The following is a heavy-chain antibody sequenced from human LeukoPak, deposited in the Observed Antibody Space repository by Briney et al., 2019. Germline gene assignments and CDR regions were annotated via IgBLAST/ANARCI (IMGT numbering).Heavy chain of an antibody. J-gene: IGHJ6*02. CDR2: IKQDGSEK. CDR3: IRSMDV. Sequence: PGESLRLSCAASGFTFSDYYMSWIRQAPGKGLEWVANIKQDGSEKYYVDSVKGRFTISRDNAQNSLYLQMNSLRAEDTAVYYCIRSMDVWGQGTTVTVSS. CDR1: GFTFSDYY. D-gene: IGHD3-3*02. V-gene: IGHV3-7*01.